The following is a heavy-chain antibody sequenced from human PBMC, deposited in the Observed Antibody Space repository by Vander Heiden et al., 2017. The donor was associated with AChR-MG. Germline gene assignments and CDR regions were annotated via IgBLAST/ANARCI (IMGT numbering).Heavy chain of an antibody. D-gene: IGHD3-10*01. CDR1: GFTFSSYA. V-gene: IGHV3-30-3*01. Sequence: QVQLVESGGGVVQPGRSLRLSCAASGFTFSSYAMHWVRQAPGKGLEWVAVISYDGSNKYYADSVKGRFTISRDNSKNTLYLQMNSLRAEDTAVYYCARDIMVRGVMAKYGMDVWGQGTTVTVSS. CDR3: ARDIMVRGVMAKYGMDV. J-gene: IGHJ6*02. CDR2: ISYDGSNK.